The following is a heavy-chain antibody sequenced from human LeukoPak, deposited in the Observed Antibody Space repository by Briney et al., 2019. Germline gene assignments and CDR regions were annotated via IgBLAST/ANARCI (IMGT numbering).Heavy chain of an antibody. CDR1: GFTFSDSV. J-gene: IGHJ4*02. D-gene: IGHD5-24*01. CDR2: IYYDGSKK. Sequence: GRSLRLSCAAPGFTFSDSVMHWVRQALGKGLEWVAVIYYDGSKKHYADSVEGRFTISRDNSKNTMYLQINSLRVEDTAVYYCARGPEGYNSHFDCWGQGALVTVSS. V-gene: IGHV3-30-3*01. CDR3: ARGPEGYNSHFDC.